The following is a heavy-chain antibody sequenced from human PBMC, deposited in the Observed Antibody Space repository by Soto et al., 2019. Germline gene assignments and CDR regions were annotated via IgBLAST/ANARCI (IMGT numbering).Heavy chain of an antibody. Sequence: EVQLVESGGGLVKPGGSLRLSCAASGFTFSNAWMNWVRQAPGKGLEWVGRIKSKTDGGTTDYAAPLKGRFTIARDDSKNTLYLQMNSQKTEDTAVYYCTTDLRDAWYFDLWGRGTLVTVSS. CDR1: GFTFSNAW. CDR3: TTDLRDAWYFDL. CDR2: IKSKTDGGTT. J-gene: IGHJ2*01. V-gene: IGHV3-15*07.